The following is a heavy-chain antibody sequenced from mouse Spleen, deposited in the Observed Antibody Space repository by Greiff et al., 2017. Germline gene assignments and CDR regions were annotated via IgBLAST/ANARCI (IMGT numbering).Heavy chain of an antibody. Sequence: VQLQQPGAELVKPGASVKLSCKTSGYTFTSYWIHWVKQRPGRGLEWIGRIDPQSGVTKYNVKFKTKATLTVDKPSSTAYMQLSSLTSEDSAVYYCARGDWDWFAYWGQGTLVTVSA. V-gene: IGHV1-72*01. J-gene: IGHJ3*01. D-gene: IGHD2-13*01. CDR2: IDPQSGVT. CDR3: ARGDWDWFAY. CDR1: GYTFTSYW.